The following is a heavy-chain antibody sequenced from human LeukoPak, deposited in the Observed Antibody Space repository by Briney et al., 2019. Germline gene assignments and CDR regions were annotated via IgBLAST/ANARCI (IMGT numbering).Heavy chain of an antibody. Sequence: GRSLTLSYVDSVFTFTRYVLQWVRPAAGKGLAGVAVIWYDGSNKYYADSVKGRFTISRDNSKNTLYLQMNSLRAEDTAVYYCAKESGGNCDYWGQGTLVTVSS. CDR1: VFTFTRYV. V-gene: IGHV3-33*06. D-gene: IGHD4-23*01. J-gene: IGHJ4*02. CDR2: IWYDGSNK. CDR3: AKESGGNCDY.